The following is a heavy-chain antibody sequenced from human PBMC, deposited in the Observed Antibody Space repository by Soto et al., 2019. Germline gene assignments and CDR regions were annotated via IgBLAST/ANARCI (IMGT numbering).Heavy chain of an antibody. CDR2: MNAYNGNT. J-gene: IGHJ5*02. CDR3: ARARGVVSNWFDP. D-gene: IGHD3-3*01. V-gene: IGHV1-18*01. Sequence: ASVKVSCKASGYTFTSYGISWVRQAPAQGLELMGWMNAYNGNTNYAQKLQGRVTMTPDTSTSTAYMELRSLRSDDTAVYYCARARGVVSNWFDPWGQGTLVTVPS. CDR1: GYTFTSYG.